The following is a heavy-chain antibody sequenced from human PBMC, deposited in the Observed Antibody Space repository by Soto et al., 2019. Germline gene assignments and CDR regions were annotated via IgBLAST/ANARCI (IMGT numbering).Heavy chain of an antibody. J-gene: IGHJ5*02. V-gene: IGHV3-53*04. D-gene: IGHD4-4*01. CDR3: ARVWADYSNEGDWFDP. CDR2: IYSGGST. CDR1: GFTVSSNY. Sequence: GGSLRLSCAASGFTVSSNYMSWVRQAPGKGLEWVSVIYSGGSTYYADSVKGRFTISRHNSKNTLYLQMNSLRAEDTAVYYCARVWADYSNEGDWFDPWGQGTLVTVSS.